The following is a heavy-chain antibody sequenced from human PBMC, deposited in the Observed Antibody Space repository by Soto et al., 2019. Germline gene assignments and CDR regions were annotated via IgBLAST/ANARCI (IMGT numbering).Heavy chain of an antibody. CDR3: ARGVTVFGLGSRFWVDP. CDR1: GCSISSGYYS. V-gene: IGHV4-30-4*01. Sequence: SETLSLTCTVSGCSISSGYYSWSWVRQSPGKGLEWIGHIYNSGITYYNPSLKSRVVISIDTSRNQFSLRLNSLTAADRAVYFWARGVTVFGLGSRFWVDPWGQGTVVTVSS. CDR2: IYNSGIT. D-gene: IGHD3-3*01. J-gene: IGHJ5*02.